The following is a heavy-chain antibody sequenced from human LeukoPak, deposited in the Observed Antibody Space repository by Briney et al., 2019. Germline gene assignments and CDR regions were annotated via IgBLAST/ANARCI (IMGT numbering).Heavy chain of an antibody. Sequence: GGSLRLSCAASGFTFSSYSMNWVRQAPGKGLEWVSSISNSSSYIYYADSVKGRFTISRDNAKNSLYLQMNSLRAEDTAVYYCARDRVRGVITPIDYWGQGTLVTVSS. V-gene: IGHV3-21*01. D-gene: IGHD3-10*01. J-gene: IGHJ4*02. CDR2: ISNSSSYI. CDR3: ARDRVRGVITPIDY. CDR1: GFTFSSYS.